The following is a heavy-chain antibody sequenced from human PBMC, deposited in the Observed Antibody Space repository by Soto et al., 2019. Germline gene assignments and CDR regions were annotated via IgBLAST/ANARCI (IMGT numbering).Heavy chain of an antibody. Sequence: SETLSLTCPVSGGSISSYYWSWIRQPPGKGLEWIGYIYYSGSTNYNPSLKSRVTISVDTSKNQFSLKLSSVTAADTAVYYCARGVGVTIFGVVIIGELDYWGQGTLVTVSS. V-gene: IGHV4-59*01. J-gene: IGHJ4*02. CDR2: IYYSGST. CDR1: GGSISSYY. CDR3: ARGVGVTIFGVVIIGELDY. D-gene: IGHD3-3*01.